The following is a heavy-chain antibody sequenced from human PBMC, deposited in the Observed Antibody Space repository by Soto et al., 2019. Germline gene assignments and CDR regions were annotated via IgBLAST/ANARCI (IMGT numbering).Heavy chain of an antibody. Sequence: PSQTLSLTCVGSGDTVSSNSVAWNWIRQSPSRGLEWLGRTYYRSKWYNDYAVSVKSRITINPDTSKNQFSLQLNSVTPEDTAVYYCARGDLMEPGAFDIWGQGTMVTVSS. D-gene: IGHD1-26*01. J-gene: IGHJ3*02. V-gene: IGHV6-1*01. CDR1: GDTVSSNSVA. CDR2: TYYRSKWYN. CDR3: ARGDLMEPGAFDI.